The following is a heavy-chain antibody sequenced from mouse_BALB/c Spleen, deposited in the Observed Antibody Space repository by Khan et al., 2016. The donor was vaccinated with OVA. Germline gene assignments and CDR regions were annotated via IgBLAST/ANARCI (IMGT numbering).Heavy chain of an antibody. CDR2: IDPFNGST. V-gene: IGHV1S135*01. Sequence: VQLKQSGPELMKPGASVKISCKASGNSFTSYYIHWVKQSPGKSLEWIGYIDPFNGSTNYNQKFKGKATLTVDKSSSTAYMHLSSLTSEDSAVYYCARHGSSSWFAYWGQGTLVTVSA. J-gene: IGHJ3*01. D-gene: IGHD1-1*01. CDR3: ARHGSSSWFAY. CDR1: GNSFTSYY.